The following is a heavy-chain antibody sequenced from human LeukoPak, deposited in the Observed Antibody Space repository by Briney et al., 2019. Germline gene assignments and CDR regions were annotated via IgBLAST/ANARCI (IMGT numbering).Heavy chain of an antibody. CDR3: ARDYTTSFDY. V-gene: IGHV4-38-2*02. CDR2: IYHSGTT. D-gene: IGHD2/OR15-2a*01. J-gene: IGHJ4*02. CDR1: GGSFSGYY. Sequence: SETLSLTCAVYGGSFSGYYWGWIRQPPGKGLEWIGSIYHSGTTYYNPSLKSRVTISADTSKNQFSLKLSSVTAADTAVYYCARDYTTSFDYWGQGTLVTVSS.